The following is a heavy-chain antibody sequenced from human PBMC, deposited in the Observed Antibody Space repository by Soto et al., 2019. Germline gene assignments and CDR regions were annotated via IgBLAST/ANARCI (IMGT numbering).Heavy chain of an antibody. CDR3: AKYARVRLTTGFDS. J-gene: IGHJ4*02. D-gene: IGHD4-17*01. Sequence: GGSLRLSCAASGFSFSNYGMSWVRQAPGKGLEWVSSLSGSGGSTYYVDSVKGRFTISRDNSKDTLYLQMNNLRAEDTAIFYCAKYARVRLTTGFDSWGQGTLVTVSS. CDR1: GFSFSNYG. V-gene: IGHV3-23*01. CDR2: LSGSGGST.